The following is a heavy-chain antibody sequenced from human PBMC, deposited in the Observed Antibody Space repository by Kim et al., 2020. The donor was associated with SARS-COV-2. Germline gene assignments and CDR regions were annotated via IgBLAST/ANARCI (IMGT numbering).Heavy chain of an antibody. CDR1: GGSVSSGSYY. Sequence: SETLSLTCTVSGGSVSSGSYYWSWIRQPPGKGLEWIGYIYYSGSTNYNPSLKSRVTISVDTSKNQFSLKLSSVTAADTAVYYCARGRDIAAAGTRYFDLCGRGALGTVSS. CDR3: ARGRDIAAAGTRYFDL. CDR2: IYYSGST. V-gene: IGHV4-61*01. D-gene: IGHD6-13*01. J-gene: IGHJ2*01.